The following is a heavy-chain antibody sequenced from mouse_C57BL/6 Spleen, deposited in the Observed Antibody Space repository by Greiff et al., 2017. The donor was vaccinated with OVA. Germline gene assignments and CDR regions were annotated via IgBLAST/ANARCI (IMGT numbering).Heavy chain of an antibody. CDR2: IYWDDDK. CDR3: ARRALDWYCDV. V-gene: IGHV8-12*01. Sequence: QVTLKESGPGILQSSQTLSLTCSFSGFSLSTSGMGVSWIRQPSGKGLVWLAPIYWDDDKRYNPSLKSRLTISKDTSRNKVFLKITSVDTADTATYYCARRALDWYCDVWGTGTTVTVSS. J-gene: IGHJ1*03. CDR1: GFSLSTSGMG.